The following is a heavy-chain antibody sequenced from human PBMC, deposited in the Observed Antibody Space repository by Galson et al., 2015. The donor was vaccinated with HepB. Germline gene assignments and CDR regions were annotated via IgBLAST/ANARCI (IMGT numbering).Heavy chain of an antibody. Sequence: SLRLSCAASGFTFSSYAMSWVRQAPGKGLEWVSAISGSGGSTYYADSVKGRFTISRDNSKNTLYLQMNSLRAEDTAVYYCARGYCSGGSCYSRAHFDYWGQGTLVTVSS. V-gene: IGHV3-23*01. CDR1: GFTFSSYA. J-gene: IGHJ4*02. CDR2: ISGSGGST. D-gene: IGHD2-15*01. CDR3: ARGYCSGGSCYSRAHFDY.